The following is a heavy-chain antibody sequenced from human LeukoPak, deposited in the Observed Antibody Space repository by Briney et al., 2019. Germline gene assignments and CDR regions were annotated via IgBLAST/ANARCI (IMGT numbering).Heavy chain of an antibody. Sequence: GGSLRLSCAASGFTFSDYYMSWIRQAPGKGLEWVSYISSSGSTIYYADSVKGQFTISRDNAKNSLYLQMNSLRAEDTAVYYCARDLAGIYDSASDGAFDIWGQGTMVTVSS. CDR1: GFTFSDYY. CDR2: ISSSGSTI. J-gene: IGHJ3*02. CDR3: ARDLAGIYDSASDGAFDI. V-gene: IGHV3-11*04. D-gene: IGHD3-22*01.